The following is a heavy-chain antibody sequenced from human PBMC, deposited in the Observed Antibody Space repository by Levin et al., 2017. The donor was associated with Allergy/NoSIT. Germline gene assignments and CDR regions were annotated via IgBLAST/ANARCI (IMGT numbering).Heavy chain of an antibody. J-gene: IGHJ5*02. Sequence: SQTLSLPCTVSCGSIISTNYYWGWIRQPPGKGLEWIGSIYYTGSSHYNPSLQSRVTISVDTAKDHFSLNLSSVTAADTAVYYCARSSSLEWFDHWGQGTLVTVSS. CDR2: IYYTGSS. CDR3: ARSSSLEWFDH. V-gene: IGHV4-39*02. D-gene: IGHD3-3*01. CDR1: CGSIISTNYY.